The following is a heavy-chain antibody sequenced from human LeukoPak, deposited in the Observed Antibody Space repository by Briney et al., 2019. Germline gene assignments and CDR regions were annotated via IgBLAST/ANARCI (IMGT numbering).Heavy chain of an antibody. V-gene: IGHV4-39*01. J-gene: IGHJ4*02. CDR2: IYYSGST. D-gene: IGHD4-17*01. CDR3: ARQAYGDPGNFDY. Sequence: PSETLSLTCTVSGGSITSSSYYWGWIRQPPGKGLEWIGSIYYSGSTYYNPSLSSRVTMSVDTSKNQFSLKLTSVTAADTAVYYCARQAYGDPGNFDYWGQGTLVTVSS. CDR1: GGSITSSSYY.